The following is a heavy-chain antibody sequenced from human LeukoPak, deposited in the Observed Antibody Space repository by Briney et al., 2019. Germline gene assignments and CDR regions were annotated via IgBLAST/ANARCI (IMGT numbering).Heavy chain of an antibody. CDR1: GGSISSGGYY. Sequence: PSETLSLTCTVSGGSISSGGYYWSWIRQHPGKGLEWIGYIYYSGSTYYNPSLKSRVTISVDTSKNQFSLKLSSVTAADTAVYYCARWGTVTGASHLRYGMDVWGQGTTVTVSS. D-gene: IGHD4-11*01. CDR2: IYYSGST. CDR3: ARWGTVTGASHLRYGMDV. V-gene: IGHV4-31*03. J-gene: IGHJ6*02.